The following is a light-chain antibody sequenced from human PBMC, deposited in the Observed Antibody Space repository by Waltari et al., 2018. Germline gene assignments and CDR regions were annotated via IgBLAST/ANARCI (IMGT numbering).Light chain of an antibody. V-gene: IGLV2-11*01. Sequence: QSALTQPRSVSGSPGQSVAISCTGTSSDVGGYDYVSWYQQHPGKAPKLIFYDVIKRPSGVPDRFSGSKSANPASLTISGLQADDEADYYCCSYAGSYTWVFGGGTKLTVL. CDR3: CSYAGSYTWV. CDR1: SSDVGGYDY. J-gene: IGLJ3*02. CDR2: DVI.